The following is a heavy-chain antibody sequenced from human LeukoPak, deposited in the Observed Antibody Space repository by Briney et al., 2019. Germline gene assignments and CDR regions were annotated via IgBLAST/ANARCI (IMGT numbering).Heavy chain of an antibody. J-gene: IGHJ3*02. V-gene: IGHV3-7*01. CDR1: GFTFSNYW. CDR3: AGRTFDI. Sequence: GGSLRLSCAASGFTFSNYWMAWVRQAPGKGLEWVANIKEDGSEKYYLDSVEGRFTISRDNAKSSLYLQMNSLRAEDTAVYYCAGRTFDIWGQGTMVTVSS. CDR2: IKEDGSEK.